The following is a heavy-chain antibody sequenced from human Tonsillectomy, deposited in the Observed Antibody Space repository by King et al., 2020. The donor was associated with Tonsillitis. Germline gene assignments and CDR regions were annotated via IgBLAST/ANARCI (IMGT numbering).Heavy chain of an antibody. CDR2: ISFSGSSA. J-gene: IGHJ4*02. V-gene: IGHV3-23*04. CDR1: GFTFSNYA. D-gene: IGHD5-12*01. Sequence: VQLVESGGGLVQPGGSLRLSCAASGFTFSNYAMSWVRQAPGKGLEWVSTISFSGSSAYYADSAKGRFTISRDNSKNTLYLQMNSLRAEDTGVYYCAKDTATFGVATTGFDYWGQGTLVTVSS. CDR3: AKDTATFGVATTGFDY.